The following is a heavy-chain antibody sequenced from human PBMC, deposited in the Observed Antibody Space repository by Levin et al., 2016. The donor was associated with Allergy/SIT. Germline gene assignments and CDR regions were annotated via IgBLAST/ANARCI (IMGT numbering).Heavy chain of an antibody. V-gene: IGHV3-53*01. D-gene: IGHD3-3*01. CDR2: IYSGGST. J-gene: IGHJ4*02. Sequence: WIRQPPGRGPEWVSVIYSGGSTYYADSVKGRFTISRDNSKNTLYLQMNSLRAEDTAVYYCARDWGPWSGYYSDYWGQGTLVTVSS. CDR3: ARDWGPWSGYYSDY.